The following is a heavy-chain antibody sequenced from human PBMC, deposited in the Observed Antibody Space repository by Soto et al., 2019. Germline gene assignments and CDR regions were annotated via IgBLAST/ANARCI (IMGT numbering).Heavy chain of an antibody. J-gene: IGHJ4*02. CDR3: ARGSGIVALPGELEDVKYDY. Sequence: QVQLQQWGAGLVKPSETLSLSCAVYGQSFSGHSWAWIRQPPGKGLEWIGEINESGSTYYNPSLKSRVTTSTDSSKNLFSLKLSSVSAADTAAYFCARGSGIVALPGELEDVKYDYWGQATLVNVSS. CDR1: GQSFSGHS. CDR2: INESGST. D-gene: IGHD1-1*01. V-gene: IGHV4-34*01.